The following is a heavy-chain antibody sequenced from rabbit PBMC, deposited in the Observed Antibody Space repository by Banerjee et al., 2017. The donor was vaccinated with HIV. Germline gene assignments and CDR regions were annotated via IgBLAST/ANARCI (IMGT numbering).Heavy chain of an antibody. D-gene: IGHD4-1*01. CDR1: GIDFSSYYY. J-gene: IGHJ4*01. V-gene: IGHV1S43*01. CDR2: INTSSGNT. CDR3: ARDLAGVIGWNFNL. Sequence: GIDFSSYYYMCWVRQAPGKGLEWIGCINTSSGNTVYATWAKGRFTISRSTSLNTVTLQMTSLTAADTASYFCARDLAGVIGWNFNLWGQGTLVTVS.